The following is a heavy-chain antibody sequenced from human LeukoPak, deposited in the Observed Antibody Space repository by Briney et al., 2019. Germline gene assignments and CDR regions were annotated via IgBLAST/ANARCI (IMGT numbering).Heavy chain of an antibody. CDR3: ARNYYDSSAYYYFDY. CDR2: TYSGGST. CDR1: GFTVSSNY. D-gene: IGHD3-22*01. Sequence: PGGSLRLSCAASGFTVSSNYMSWVRQAPGKGLEWVSATYSGGSTYYADSVKGRFTISRDNSKNTLYLQMNSLRAEDTAVYYCARNYYDSSAYYYFDYWGQGTLVTVSS. V-gene: IGHV3-66*01. J-gene: IGHJ4*02.